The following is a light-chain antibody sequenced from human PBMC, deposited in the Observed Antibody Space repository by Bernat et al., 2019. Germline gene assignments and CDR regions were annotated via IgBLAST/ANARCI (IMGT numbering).Light chain of an antibody. CDR3: QQRSNWPIT. CDR2: DTS. V-gene: IGKV3-11*01. CDR1: QSVSSY. Sequence: EIVLTQSPATLSLSPGERATLSCRASQSVSSYLAWYQQKPGQSPRLLIYDTSNRATGIPARLSGSGSGTDFTLTISGLEPEDFADYYCQQRSNWPITFGQGTRLALK. J-gene: IGKJ5*01.